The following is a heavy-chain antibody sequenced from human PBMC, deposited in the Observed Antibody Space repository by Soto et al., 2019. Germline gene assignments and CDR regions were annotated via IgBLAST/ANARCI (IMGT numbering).Heavy chain of an antibody. J-gene: IGHJ4*02. V-gene: IGHV1-8*01. CDR3: ALMTGYREDTYFDY. D-gene: IGHD3-9*01. Sequence: GASVKVSCKASGYTFTSYDINWVRQATGQGLEWMGWMNPNSGNTGYAQKFQGRVTMTRNTSISTAYMELSSLRSEDTAVYYCALMTGYREDTYFDYWGQGTLVTVSS. CDR2: MNPNSGNT. CDR1: GYTFTSYD.